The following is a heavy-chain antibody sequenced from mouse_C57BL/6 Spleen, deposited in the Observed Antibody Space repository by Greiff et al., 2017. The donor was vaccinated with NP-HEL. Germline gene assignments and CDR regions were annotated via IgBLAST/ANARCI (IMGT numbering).Heavy chain of an antibody. CDR2: IYPGSGST. CDR3: ARGSCDPFAY. D-gene: IGHD2-13*01. V-gene: IGHV1-55*01. Sequence: VKPGASVKMSCKASGYTFTSYWITWVKQRPGQGLEWIGDIYPGSGSTNYNEKFKSKATLTVDTSSSTAYMQLSSLTSEDSAVYYCARGSCDPFAYWGQGTLVTVSA. CDR1: GYTFTSYW. J-gene: IGHJ3*01.